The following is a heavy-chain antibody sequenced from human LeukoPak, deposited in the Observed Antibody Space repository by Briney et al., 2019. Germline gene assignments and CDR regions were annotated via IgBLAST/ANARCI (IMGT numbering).Heavy chain of an antibody. J-gene: IGHJ5*02. V-gene: IGHV3-33*01. D-gene: IGHD2-21*02. Sequence: PGGSLRLSCAASGFIFSNYGMHWIRQAPGKGLEWVAVIWYDGSTKYYADSVKGRFTISRDNSKNTLYLQMNSLRAEDTAVYYCASLVVVTAQNWFDPWGQGTLVTVSS. CDR3: ASLVVVTAQNWFDP. CDR1: GFIFSNYG. CDR2: IWYDGSTK.